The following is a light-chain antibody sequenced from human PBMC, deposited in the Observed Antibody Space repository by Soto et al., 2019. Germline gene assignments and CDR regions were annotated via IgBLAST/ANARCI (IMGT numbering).Light chain of an antibody. CDR3: QQRHMWPIP. V-gene: IGKV3-15*01. CDR1: QSIASN. CDR2: GTS. J-gene: IGKJ5*01. Sequence: EIGMTQSPSTLSVSPGESATLSCRASQSIASNLAWYQQRPGQAPRLLIYGTSTRATGIPARFSGSGSGTDFTLTISSLEPEDSAVYYCQQRHMWPIPFGQGTRLEI.